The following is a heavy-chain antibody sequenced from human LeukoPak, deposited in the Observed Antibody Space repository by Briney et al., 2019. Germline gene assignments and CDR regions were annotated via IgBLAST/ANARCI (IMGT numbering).Heavy chain of an antibody. CDR1: GYSISSGYY. J-gene: IGHJ4*02. CDR2: IYRSGST. Sequence: PSETLSLTCTVSGYSISSGYYWGWIRQSPGKGLEWIATIYRSGSTYYNPSLKSRVTISVDTSKNQFSLKLSSVTAADTAVYYCARVPTYYYDSSGYSYFDYWGQGTLVTVSS. D-gene: IGHD3-22*01. CDR3: ARVPTYYYDSSGYSYFDY. V-gene: IGHV4-38-2*02.